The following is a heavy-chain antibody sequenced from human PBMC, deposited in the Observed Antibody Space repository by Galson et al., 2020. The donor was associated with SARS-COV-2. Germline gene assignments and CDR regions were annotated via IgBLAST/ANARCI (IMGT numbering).Heavy chain of an antibody. CDR3: ARVGDCSGGICYGAEYFQH. CDR2: ISSSGSYI. Sequence: GESLKISCAASGFTFSDYFMSWVRQAAGKGLEWVSYISSSGSYINYADSVKGRFTISRDNAKNSLNLQMNSLRVEDTAVYYCARVGDCSGGICYGAEYFQHWGQGTLVTVSS. J-gene: IGHJ1*01. CDR1: GFTFSDYF. D-gene: IGHD2-15*01. V-gene: IGHV3-11*04.